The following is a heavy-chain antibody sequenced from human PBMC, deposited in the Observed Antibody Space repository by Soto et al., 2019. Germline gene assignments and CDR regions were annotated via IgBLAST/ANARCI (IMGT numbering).Heavy chain of an antibody. J-gene: IGHJ4*02. Sequence: GGSLRLSCAASGFTFSSYAMSWVRQAPGKGLEWVSLISGSGGGTYYADSVKGRFTISRDNAKNTLYLQMNSLRAEDTAVYYCVRDPPAVDTANWGQGTLVTVSS. CDR1: GFTFSSYA. CDR2: ISGSGGGT. CDR3: VRDPPAVDTAN. D-gene: IGHD5-18*01. V-gene: IGHV3-23*01.